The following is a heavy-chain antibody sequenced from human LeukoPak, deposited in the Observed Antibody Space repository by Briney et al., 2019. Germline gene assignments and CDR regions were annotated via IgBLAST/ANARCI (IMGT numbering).Heavy chain of an antibody. Sequence: GGSLRLSCAASGFTFSSYAMTWVRQAPGKGLQWVSAISGSGGSTYYADSVKGRFTISRDNSKNTLYLQMNSLRAEDTAVYYCAKVNYGDYLDYWGQGTLVTVSS. CDR1: GFTFSSYA. CDR2: ISGSGGST. D-gene: IGHD4-17*01. J-gene: IGHJ4*02. CDR3: AKVNYGDYLDY. V-gene: IGHV3-23*01.